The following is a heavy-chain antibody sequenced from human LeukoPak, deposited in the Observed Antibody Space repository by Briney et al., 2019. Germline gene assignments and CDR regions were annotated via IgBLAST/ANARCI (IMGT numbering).Heavy chain of an antibody. Sequence: GGSLRLSCAASGFTFNNYWLSWVRQGPGKGLEWVAHIKEDTSQKYYVGSVEGRFTISRDNARNSLYLQMNSLRGEDTAVYFCARQVSREGHFDYWGQGALVTVSS. CDR3: ARQVSREGHFDY. D-gene: IGHD1-26*01. CDR2: IKEDTSQK. J-gene: IGHJ4*02. CDR1: GFTFNNYW. V-gene: IGHV3-7*01.